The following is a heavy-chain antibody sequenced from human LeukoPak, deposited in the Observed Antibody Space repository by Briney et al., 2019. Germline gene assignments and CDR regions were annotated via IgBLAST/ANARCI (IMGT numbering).Heavy chain of an antibody. D-gene: IGHD3-10*01. CDR1: GFTFSSYD. CDR3: VKEGDYYGSGHYYRYLDY. Sequence: GGSLRLSCAASGFTFSSYDMHWVRQAPGKGPEYVSTIGSSGGSPYYTESVKGRFSISRDNSKNTLYLQLTSLRADDTAVYYCVKEGDYYGSGHYYRYLDYWGQGTLVTVSS. CDR2: IGSSGGSP. V-gene: IGHV3-64D*06. J-gene: IGHJ4*02.